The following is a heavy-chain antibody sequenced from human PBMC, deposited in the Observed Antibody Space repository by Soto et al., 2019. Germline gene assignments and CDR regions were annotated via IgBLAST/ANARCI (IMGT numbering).Heavy chain of an antibody. J-gene: IGHJ3*02. V-gene: IGHV4-30-4*01. CDR2: IHYSGTT. D-gene: IGHD4-17*01. Sequence: SETLSLTCSVSGYSSSDYYWSWIRQTPGKGLEWIGYIHYSGTTYYNPSLKSRVTISEDMSRNQFSLSLSSVTAADTAVYFCVRHYGGSAFDISGQGTLVT. CDR3: VRHYGGSAFDI. CDR1: GYSSSDYY.